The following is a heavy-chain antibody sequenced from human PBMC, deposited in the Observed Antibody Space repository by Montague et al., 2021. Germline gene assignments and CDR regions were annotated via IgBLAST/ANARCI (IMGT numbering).Heavy chain of an antibody. V-gene: IGHV3-30*18. D-gene: IGHD1-1*01. CDR1: GFTFSNSA. CDR2: ISNDGTFK. Sequence: SLRLSCAASGFTFSNSAMHWVRQAPGKGLEWVAAISNDGTFKYYVDSVKGRFTISRDNSMNTLYLQMNSLRPEDTAVYYCAKPIVPTGTWFFDLWGRGILVTVSS. J-gene: IGHJ2*01. CDR3: AKPIVPTGTWFFDL.